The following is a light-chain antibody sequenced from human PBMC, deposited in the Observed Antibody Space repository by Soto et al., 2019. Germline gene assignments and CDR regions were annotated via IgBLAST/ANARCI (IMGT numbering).Light chain of an antibody. J-gene: IGLJ2*01. V-gene: IGLV2-23*01. CDR2: EGN. CDR3: CSYAPSRTLL. CDR1: SSDVGTYNL. Sequence: QPVLTQPASVSGSPRESITISCTGTSSDVGTYNLVTWYQQHPGRVPKLILYEGNKRPSGVSSRFSAFKSGNTASLTISGLQAEDEADYFCCSYAPSRTLLFGGGTKVTVL.